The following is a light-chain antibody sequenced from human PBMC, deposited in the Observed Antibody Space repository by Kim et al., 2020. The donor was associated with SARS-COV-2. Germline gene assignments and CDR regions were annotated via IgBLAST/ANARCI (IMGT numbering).Light chain of an antibody. CDR2: GAS. CDR1: QSISNS. V-gene: IGKV3-15*01. J-gene: IGKJ2*01. Sequence: VSPGKRATLSCRTSQSISNSLAWYQQKPGQAPRLLIYGASTRAADIPVRFTGNGSGTEFTLTISNLQSEDFAVYYCQQYSNWPPYTFGQGTKLEI. CDR3: QQYSNWPPYT.